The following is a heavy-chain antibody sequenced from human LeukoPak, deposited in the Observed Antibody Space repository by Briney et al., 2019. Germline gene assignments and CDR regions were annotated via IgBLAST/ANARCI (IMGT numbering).Heavy chain of an antibody. CDR2: INHSGST. D-gene: IGHD3-10*01. J-gene: IGHJ6*03. Sequence: KPSETLSLTCAVYGGSFSGYYWSWIRQPPGKGLEWIGEINHSGSTNYNPSLKSRVTISVDTSKNQFSLKLSSVTAADTAVYYCARVGPMVRGYYYMDVWGKGTTVTISS. V-gene: IGHV4-34*01. CDR1: GGSFSGYY. CDR3: ARVGPMVRGYYYMDV.